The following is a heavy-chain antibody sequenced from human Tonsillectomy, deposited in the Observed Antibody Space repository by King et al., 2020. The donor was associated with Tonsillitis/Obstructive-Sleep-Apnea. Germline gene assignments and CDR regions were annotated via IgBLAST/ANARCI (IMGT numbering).Heavy chain of an antibody. CDR2: IDWDDDK. D-gene: IGHD2-2*01. Sequence: TLQESGPALVKPTQTLTLTCTFSGFSLSTSGMCVSWIRQPPGKALEWLARIDWDDDKYYSTSLKTRLTISKDTSKNQVVLTMTNMDPVDTATYFCAGNGAVGSSTSCRAAFDIWGQGTMVTVSS. J-gene: IGHJ3*02. CDR3: AGNGAVGSSTSCRAAFDI. V-gene: IGHV2-70*11. CDR1: GFSLSTSGMC.